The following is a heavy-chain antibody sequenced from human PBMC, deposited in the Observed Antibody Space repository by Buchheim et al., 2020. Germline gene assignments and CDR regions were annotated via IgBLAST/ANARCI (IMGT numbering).Heavy chain of an antibody. D-gene: IGHD5-24*01. CDR1: GGTISSGGYY. J-gene: IGHJ2*01. Sequence: QVQLQESGPGLVKPSQTLSLTCTVSGGTISSGGYYWSWIRQHPGKGLEWIGYIYYSGSTYYNPSLTSRVNISVDTSKNQFSLKLSSVTAADTAVYYCARALAAGRWLQSNPGYFDLWGRGTL. CDR2: IYYSGST. CDR3: ARALAAGRWLQSNPGYFDL. V-gene: IGHV4-31*03.